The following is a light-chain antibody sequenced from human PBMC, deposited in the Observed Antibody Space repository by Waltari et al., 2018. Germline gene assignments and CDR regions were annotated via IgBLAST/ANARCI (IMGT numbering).Light chain of an antibody. V-gene: IGKV3-20*01. CDR2: GTS. CDR1: QSVTRNY. Sequence: EIVLTQSPGTLSLSPGESATLSCRASQSVTRNYLAWYQQKTGQAPRLLIYGTSSRATGIHDRFSGSGSGTDFVLTISRLEPEDFAVYYCQDYGRSPFTFGPGTKVDFK. J-gene: IGKJ3*01. CDR3: QDYGRSPFT.